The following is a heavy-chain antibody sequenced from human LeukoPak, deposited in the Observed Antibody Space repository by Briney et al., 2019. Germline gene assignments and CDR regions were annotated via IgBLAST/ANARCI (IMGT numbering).Heavy chain of an antibody. Sequence: PGRSLSLSLAVSGFTCSSYSMNWVRQAPGKGLEWVSSISSSSSYIYYADSVKGRFTISRYNAKNSLYLQMNSLRAEDTAVYYCARGSLISSPNFFDYWGQGTLVTVSS. D-gene: IGHD2-2*01. CDR1: GFTCSSYS. J-gene: IGHJ4*02. CDR2: ISSSSSYI. CDR3: ARGSLISSPNFFDY. V-gene: IGHV3-21*01.